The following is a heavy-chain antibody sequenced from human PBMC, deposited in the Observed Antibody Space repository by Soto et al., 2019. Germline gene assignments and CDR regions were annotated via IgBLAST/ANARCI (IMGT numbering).Heavy chain of an antibody. CDR1: GGSFSGYY. Sequence: PSETLSLTCAVYGGSFSGYYWSWIRQPPGKGLEWIGEINHSGSTNYNPSLKSRVTISVDTSKNQFSLKLSSVTAADTAVYYCARLATISGYGMDVWGQGTTVTVSS. CDR2: INHSGST. CDR3: ARLATISGYGMDV. D-gene: IGHD5-12*01. V-gene: IGHV4-34*01. J-gene: IGHJ6*02.